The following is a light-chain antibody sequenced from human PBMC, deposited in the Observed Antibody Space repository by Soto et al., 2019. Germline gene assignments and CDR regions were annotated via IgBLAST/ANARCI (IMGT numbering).Light chain of an antibody. CDR3: SSYVRGNTVV. V-gene: IGLV2-14*01. CDR1: SSDVGAYKY. CDR2: EVT. J-gene: IGLJ2*01. Sequence: QSVLTQPASASGSPGQSITISWTGTSSDVGAYKYVCWYQQHPGKVPKLLIYEVTNRHSGVSNRVSGSKSGSPASLTISGLQAEDDADYYCSSYVRGNTVVFGGGTQLAVL.